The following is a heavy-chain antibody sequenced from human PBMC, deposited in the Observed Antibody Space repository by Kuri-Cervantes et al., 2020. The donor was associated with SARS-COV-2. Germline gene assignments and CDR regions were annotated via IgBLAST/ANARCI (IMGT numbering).Heavy chain of an antibody. CDR2: ISAYNGNT. J-gene: IGHJ4*02. CDR1: GYTFTSYG. V-gene: IGHV1-18*01. Sequence: ASVKVSCKASGYTFTSYGISWVRQAPGQGLEWMGWISAYNGNTNYAQKLQGRVTMTTDTSTSTAYMELRSLRSDDTAVYYCARAFCSSTSCYHFDYWGQGTLATVSS. CDR3: ARAFCSSTSCYHFDY. D-gene: IGHD2-2*01.